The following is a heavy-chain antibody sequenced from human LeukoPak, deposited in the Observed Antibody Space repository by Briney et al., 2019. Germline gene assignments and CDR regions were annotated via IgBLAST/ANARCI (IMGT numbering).Heavy chain of an antibody. CDR1: GGTFSSYT. CDR3: ARIGYCTNGVCSPYYYYGMDV. CDR2: MNPNSGNT. Sequence: GASVKVSCKASGGTFSSYTISWVRQATGQGLEWMGWMNPNSGNTGYAQKFQGRVTMTRNTSISTAYMELSSLRSEDTAVYYCARIGYCTNGVCSPYYYYGMDVWGQGTTVTVSS. J-gene: IGHJ6*02. V-gene: IGHV1-8*01. D-gene: IGHD2-8*01.